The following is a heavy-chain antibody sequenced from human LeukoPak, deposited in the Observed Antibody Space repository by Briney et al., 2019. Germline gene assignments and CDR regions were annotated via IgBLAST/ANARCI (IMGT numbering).Heavy chain of an antibody. D-gene: IGHD2-15*01. V-gene: IGHV3-48*01. Sequence: GGSLRLSCAASGFTFSSYSMNWVRQAPGKGLEWVSYISSSSSTIYYADSVKGRFTTSRDNSKNTLYLQMNSLRAEDTAVYYCAKEGVVVVDDAFDIWGQGTMVTVSS. CDR2: ISSSSSTI. J-gene: IGHJ3*02. CDR1: GFTFSSYS. CDR3: AKEGVVVVDDAFDI.